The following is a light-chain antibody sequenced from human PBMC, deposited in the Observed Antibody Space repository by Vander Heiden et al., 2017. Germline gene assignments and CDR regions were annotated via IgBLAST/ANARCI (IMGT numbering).Light chain of an antibody. CDR3: QSYDSSLSGYV. Sequence: QSVLTQPPSVSGAPGQRVTISCTGRTSNIGAGYDVHWYQQLPGTAPKLLIYDNTNRPSGVPDRFSGSNSGTSASLAITGLQAEDEADYYCQSYDSSLSGYVFGSGTKVTVL. CDR2: DNT. J-gene: IGLJ1*01. V-gene: IGLV1-40*01. CDR1: TSNIGAGYD.